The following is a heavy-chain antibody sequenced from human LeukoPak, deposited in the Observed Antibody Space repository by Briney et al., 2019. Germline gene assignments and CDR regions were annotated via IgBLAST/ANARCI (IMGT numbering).Heavy chain of an antibody. CDR2: ISYDGSNK. J-gene: IGHJ4*02. Sequence: PGRSLRLSCAASGFTFSSYGMHWVRQAPGKGLEWVAVISYDGSNKYYADSVKGRFTISRDNSKNTLYLQMNSLRAEDTAVYYCAKDRGSSGYYDYWGRGTLVTVSS. CDR3: AKDRGSSGYYDY. CDR1: GFTFSSYG. D-gene: IGHD3-22*01. V-gene: IGHV3-30*18.